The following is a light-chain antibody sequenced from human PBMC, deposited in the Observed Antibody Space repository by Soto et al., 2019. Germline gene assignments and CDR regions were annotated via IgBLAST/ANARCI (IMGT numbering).Light chain of an antibody. CDR1: QPISRN. CDR2: DAS. V-gene: IGKV3-11*01. J-gene: IGKJ1*01. Sequence: DIVFTLSPYNLFATPLDIATLSWRASQPISRNLAWYQQKPGQAHRLLISDASDRAAGVPVRFSGSGSGTDFTLTISSLEPEDFAVYFCQQCNEWTWTCGQGTKVDIK. CDR3: QQCNEWTWT.